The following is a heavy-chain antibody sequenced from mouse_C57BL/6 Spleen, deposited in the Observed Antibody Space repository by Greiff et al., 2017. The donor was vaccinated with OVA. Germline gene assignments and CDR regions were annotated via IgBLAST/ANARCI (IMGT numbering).Heavy chain of an antibody. J-gene: IGHJ4*01. D-gene: IGHD2-2*01. CDR1: GYAFSSSW. Sequence: VQLQQSGPELVKPGASVKISCKASGYAFSSSWMNWVKQRPGKGLEWIGRIYPGDGDTNYNGKFKGKATLTADKSSSTAYMQLSSLTSEDSAVYFCARCGYDYAMDYWGQGTSVTVSS. CDR2: IYPGDGDT. CDR3: ARCGYDYAMDY. V-gene: IGHV1-82*01.